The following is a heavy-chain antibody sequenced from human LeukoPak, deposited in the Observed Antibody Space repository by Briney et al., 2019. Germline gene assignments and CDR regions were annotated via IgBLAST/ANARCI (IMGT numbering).Heavy chain of an antibody. CDR1: GGSISSYY. J-gene: IGHJ4*02. CDR2: IYYSGST. V-gene: IGHV4-59*01. D-gene: IGHD1-26*01. Sequence: SETLSLTCTVSGGSISSYYWSWIRQPPGKGLEWIGYIYYSGSTNYNPSLKSRVTISVDTSKNQFSLKLSSVTAADTAVYYCAREVGGQENYWGQGTLVTVSS. CDR3: AREVGGQENY.